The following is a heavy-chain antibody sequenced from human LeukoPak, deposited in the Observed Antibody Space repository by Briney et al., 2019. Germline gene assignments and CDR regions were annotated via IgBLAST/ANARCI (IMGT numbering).Heavy chain of an antibody. D-gene: IGHD6-13*01. CDR1: GGSISSYY. J-gene: IGHJ2*01. CDR2: IYYSGST. Sequence: SETLSLTCTVSGGSISSYYWSWIRQPPGKGLEWIGYIYYSGSTNYNPSLKSRVTISVETSKNQFSLKPSSVTAADTAVYYCARVYYSSSYDYWYFDLWGRGTLVTVSS. CDR3: ARVYYSSSYDYWYFDL. V-gene: IGHV4-59*01.